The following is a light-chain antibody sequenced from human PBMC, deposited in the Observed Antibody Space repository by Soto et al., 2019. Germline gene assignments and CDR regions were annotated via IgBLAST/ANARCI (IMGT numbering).Light chain of an antibody. J-gene: IGKJ1*01. CDR3: QQYNDWPRT. CDR1: QSISSY. Sequence: LAVTQSQANLSQSPGLRSTPSCEASQSISSYLAWYEQKPGQAPKLLISGASNRATGIPARFSGSGSGTEFTLTISSLQSEDFAVYYCQQYNDWPRTFGQGTKVDIK. V-gene: IGKV3-15*01. CDR2: GAS.